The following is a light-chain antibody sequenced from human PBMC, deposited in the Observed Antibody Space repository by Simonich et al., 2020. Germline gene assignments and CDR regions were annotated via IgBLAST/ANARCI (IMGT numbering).Light chain of an antibody. CDR2: AAS. Sequence: DIQMTQSPSSLSASVGDRVTITCRASQSISSYLNWSQQKPGNAPKPLIYAASSLQSGVPSRFSGSGSGTDFTLTISSLQPEDFATYYCQQSYSTPLTFGGGTKVEIK. V-gene: IGKV1-39*01. J-gene: IGKJ4*01. CDR3: QQSYSTPLT. CDR1: QSISSY.